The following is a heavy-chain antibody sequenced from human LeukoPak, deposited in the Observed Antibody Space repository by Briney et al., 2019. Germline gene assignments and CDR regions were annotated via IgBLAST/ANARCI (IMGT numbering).Heavy chain of an antibody. Sequence: PGGSLRLSCAASGFTFSSYGMHWVRQAPGKGLEWVAFIRYDGSNKYYADSVKGRFTISRDNSKNTLYLQMNSLRAETTAVYYCAKDGGLWLRSGGDYFDYWGQGTLVTVSS. J-gene: IGHJ4*02. CDR2: IRYDGSNK. D-gene: IGHD5-12*01. CDR3: AKDGGLWLRSGGDYFDY. CDR1: GFTFSSYG. V-gene: IGHV3-30*02.